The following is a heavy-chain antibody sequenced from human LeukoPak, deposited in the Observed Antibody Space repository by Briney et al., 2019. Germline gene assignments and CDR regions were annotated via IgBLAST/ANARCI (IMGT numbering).Heavy chain of an antibody. Sequence: PGGSLRLSCAATGFTFSNYWMSWVRQAPGKGLEWVANIKQDGSEKYYVDSVKGRFTISRDNAKNSLYLQMNSLRAEDTAVYYCARSQYYYDSSGYYHFDYWGQGTLVTVSS. J-gene: IGHJ4*02. D-gene: IGHD3-22*01. CDR2: IKQDGSEK. CDR1: GFTFSNYW. CDR3: ARSQYYYDSSGYYHFDY. V-gene: IGHV3-7*01.